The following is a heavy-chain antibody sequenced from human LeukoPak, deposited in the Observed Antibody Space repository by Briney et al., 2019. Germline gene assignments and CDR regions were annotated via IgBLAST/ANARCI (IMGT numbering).Heavy chain of an antibody. CDR3: ARVPPGGYHYGMDV. CDR2: IYNSGST. CDR1: GVSISSYY. J-gene: IGHJ6*02. V-gene: IGHV4-59*01. D-gene: IGHD3-10*01. Sequence: PSETLSLTCTVSGVSISSYYWSWIRQPPGKGLEWIGYIYNSGSTDHNPSLKSRVTISVDTSKNQFSLNLSSVTAADTAMYYCARVPPGGYHYGMDVWGQGTTVTVSS.